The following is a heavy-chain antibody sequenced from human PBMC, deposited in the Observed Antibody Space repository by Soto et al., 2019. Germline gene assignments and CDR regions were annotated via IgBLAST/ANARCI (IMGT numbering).Heavy chain of an antibody. CDR1: GVAFSFYS. J-gene: IGHJ4*02. Sequence: EVALLESGGGLVQPGGSLRLSCEVSGVAFSFYSMSWVRQAPGKGLEWVASISGNGATTYYAASGKGRFTFSRDNSKNTVHLQMNSLRGEDTAVYYCAKDRGGFTSGWEFFDFWGQGTRVTVSS. CDR2: ISGNGATT. D-gene: IGHD6-19*01. CDR3: AKDRGGFTSGWEFFDF. V-gene: IGHV3-23*01.